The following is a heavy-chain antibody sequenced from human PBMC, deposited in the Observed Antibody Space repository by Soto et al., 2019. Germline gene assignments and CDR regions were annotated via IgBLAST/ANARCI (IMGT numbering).Heavy chain of an antibody. D-gene: IGHD3-3*01. CDR1: GFMFSAYW. J-gene: IGHJ4*02. CDR3: VRADLHRFDG. CDR2: ISGGASDK. Sequence: EVQLVESGGGLVQPGGSLRLSCEASGFMFSAYWMSWVRQDPRKGLEWVATISGGASDKFYVDSVKGRFTISRDDAKNSLYLQMNSLREADTAVYYCVRADLHRFDGWGEGPMVTVSS. V-gene: IGHV3-7*01.